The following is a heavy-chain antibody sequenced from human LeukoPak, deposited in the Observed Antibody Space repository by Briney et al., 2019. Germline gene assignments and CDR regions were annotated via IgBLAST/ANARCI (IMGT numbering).Heavy chain of an antibody. CDR3: ARDRRLRFLEWSSIGYFQH. Sequence: ASVKVSCKASGYTFTSYGIIWVRQAPGQGLEWMGGIRTYDDNANYAERLQGRVTMTTDKSTSTAYMELRSLRSDDTAVYYCARDRRLRFLEWSSIGYFQHWGQGTLVTVSS. J-gene: IGHJ1*01. CDR2: IRTYDDNA. D-gene: IGHD3-3*01. V-gene: IGHV1-18*01. CDR1: GYTFTSYG.